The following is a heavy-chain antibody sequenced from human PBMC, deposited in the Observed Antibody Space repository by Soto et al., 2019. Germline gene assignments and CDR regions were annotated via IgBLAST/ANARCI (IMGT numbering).Heavy chain of an antibody. CDR2: ISSRSDI. CDR1: GFTFSTYS. Sequence: RLSCVGSGFTFSTYSINWVRQAPGKGLEWVSSISSRSDIYYADSVKGRFTISRDNAKNSVSLQMNSLRAEDTAVYYCAREYTAWPLAYGLDVWGQGTTVTVSS. J-gene: IGHJ6*02. V-gene: IGHV3-21*01. CDR3: AREYTAWPLAYGLDV. D-gene: IGHD2-2*02.